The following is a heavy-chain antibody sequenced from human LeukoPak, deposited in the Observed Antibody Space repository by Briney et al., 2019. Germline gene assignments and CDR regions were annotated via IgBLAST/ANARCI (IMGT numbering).Heavy chain of an antibody. CDR1: GGTFSSYA. V-gene: IGHV1-69*13. D-gene: IGHD3-22*01. Sequence: SVKVSCKASGGTFSSYAISWVRQAPGQGLEWMGGIIPIFGTANYAQKFQGRVTITADESTSTAYMELSSLRSEDTAVYYCARAPDYYDSSGYFDYFDYWGQGTLVTVSS. CDR2: IIPIFGTA. J-gene: IGHJ4*02. CDR3: ARAPDYYDSSGYFDYFDY.